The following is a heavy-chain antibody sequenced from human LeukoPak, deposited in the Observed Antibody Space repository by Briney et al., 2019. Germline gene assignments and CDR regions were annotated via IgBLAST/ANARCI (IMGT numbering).Heavy chain of an antibody. V-gene: IGHV4-31*03. CDR3: ARGGDHSSGWLLNWFDP. J-gene: IGHJ5*02. CDR2: IYYSGST. Sequence: PSETLSLTCTVSGGSISSGGYYWSWIRQHPGKGLEWIGYIYYSGSTYYNPSLKSRVTISVDTSKNQFSLKLSSVTAADTAVYYCARGGDHSSGWLLNWFDPWGQGTLVTVSS. D-gene: IGHD6-19*01. CDR1: GGSISSGGYY.